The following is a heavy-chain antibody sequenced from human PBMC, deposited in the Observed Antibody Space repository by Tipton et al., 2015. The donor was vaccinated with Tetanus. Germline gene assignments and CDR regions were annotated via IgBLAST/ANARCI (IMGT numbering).Heavy chain of an antibody. CDR1: GGSISTYH. V-gene: IGHV3-11*01. D-gene: IGHD5-24*01. J-gene: IGHJ4*02. Sequence: LSLTCTVSGGSISTYHWNWIRQSPGKGLEWVSYISSSGSTIYYADSVKGRFTISRDNAKNSLYLQMNSLRAEDTAVYYCARGCRRDGYNFRSPSPGHTLNWGQGTLVTVSS. CDR2: ISSSGSTI. CDR3: ARGCRRDGYNFRSPSPGHTLN.